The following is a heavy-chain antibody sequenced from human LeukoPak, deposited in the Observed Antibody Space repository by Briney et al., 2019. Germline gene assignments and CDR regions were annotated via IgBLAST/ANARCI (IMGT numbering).Heavy chain of an antibody. D-gene: IGHD3-10*01. CDR3: ARTLRVGNFYYFYTMDV. CDR1: GFTFITYT. J-gene: IGHJ6*02. V-gene: IGHV3-30-3*01. Sequence: SGGSLRLSCAASGFTFITYTIHWVRQAPGKGLEWVAVISYDGSNKYYADSVKGRFTISRDNSKNTLYLQMNSLRAEDTAVYYCARTLRVGNFYYFYTMDVWGQGTTVTVSS. CDR2: ISYDGSNK.